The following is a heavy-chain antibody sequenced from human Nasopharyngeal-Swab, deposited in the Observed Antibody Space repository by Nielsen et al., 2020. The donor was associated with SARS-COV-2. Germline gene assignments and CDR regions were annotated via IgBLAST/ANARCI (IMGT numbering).Heavy chain of an antibody. CDR2: INTNTGNP. D-gene: IGHD6-13*01. J-gene: IGHJ6*02. V-gene: IGHV7-4-1*02. CDR3: AREAAAGIVYGMDV. CDR1: GYTFTSYA. Sequence: ASAKVSCKASGYTFTSYAMNWVRQAPAQGLEWMGSINTNTGNPTYAPGFTGRFVFSLDTSVSTAYLQISSLKAEDTAVYYCAREAAAGIVYGMDVWGQGTTVTVSS.